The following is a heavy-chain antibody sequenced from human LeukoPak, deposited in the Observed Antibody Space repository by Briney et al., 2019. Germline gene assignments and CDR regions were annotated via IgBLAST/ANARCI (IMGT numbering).Heavy chain of an antibody. Sequence: AGGSLRLSCAASGFTFSSYAMSWVRQAPGKGLEWVSAISGSAGSTYYADSVKGRFTISRDNPKNTLYLQMNSLRAEDTAVYYCAKKLDYYDSSGYDDYWGQGTLVTVSS. J-gene: IGHJ4*02. D-gene: IGHD3-22*01. CDR2: ISGSAGST. CDR1: GFTFSSYA. CDR3: AKKLDYYDSSGYDDY. V-gene: IGHV3-23*01.